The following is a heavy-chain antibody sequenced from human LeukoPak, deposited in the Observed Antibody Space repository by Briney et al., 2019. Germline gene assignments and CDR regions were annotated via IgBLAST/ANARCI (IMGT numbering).Heavy chain of an antibody. J-gene: IGHJ6*02. CDR2: INTNTGNP. D-gene: IGHD3-3*01. Sequence: ASVKVSCKASGYTFTTYPINWVRQAPGQGLEWMGWINTNTGNPTYAQGFTGRFVFSLDTSVSTAYLQISSLKAEDTAVYYCARDRLPHVLRFFSYGMDVWGQGTTVTVSS. CDR3: ARDRLPHVLRFFSYGMDV. V-gene: IGHV7-4-1*02. CDR1: GYTFTTYP.